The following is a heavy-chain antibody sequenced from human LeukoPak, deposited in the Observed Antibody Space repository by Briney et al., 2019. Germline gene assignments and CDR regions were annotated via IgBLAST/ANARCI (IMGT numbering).Heavy chain of an antibody. D-gene: IGHD3-3*01. CDR1: GGSFSGYY. CDR3: ARATLIFGVVIAP. Sequence: SETLSLTCAVYGGSFSGYYWSWIRQPPGKGLEWIGEINHSGSTNYNPSLKSRVTISVDTSKNQFSLKLSSVTAADTAVYYCARATLIFGVVIAPWGQGTLVTVSS. CDR2: INHSGST. V-gene: IGHV4-34*01. J-gene: IGHJ5*02.